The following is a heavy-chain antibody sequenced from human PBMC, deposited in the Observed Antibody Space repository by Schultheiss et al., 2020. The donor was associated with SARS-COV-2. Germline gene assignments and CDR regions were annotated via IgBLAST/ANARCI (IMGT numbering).Heavy chain of an antibody. J-gene: IGHJ4*02. CDR3: ARNRGYGSY. Sequence: GGSLRLSCAASGFTFDDYAMHWVRQAPGKGLEWVSGISWNSGSIGYADSVKGRFTISRDNAKNSLYLQMNSLRAEDTAVYYCARNRGYGSYWGQGILVTVSS. V-gene: IGHV3-9*01. CDR2: ISWNSGSI. D-gene: IGHD5-12*01. CDR1: GFTFDDYA.